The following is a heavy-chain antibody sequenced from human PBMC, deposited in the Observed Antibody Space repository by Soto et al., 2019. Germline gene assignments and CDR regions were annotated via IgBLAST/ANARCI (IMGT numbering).Heavy chain of an antibody. V-gene: IGHV3-66*01. D-gene: IGHD3-16*01. CDR1: GFTVSNNY. Sequence: EEQLVESGGDLVQPGGSLRLSCAASGFTVSNNYMSWVRQAPGKGLEWVSLIYSGGSTYYADSVKGRFIISRDSSKNTLYLQMNSLRAEDTAMYYCAAYSHKGYWGQGTLVTVSS. J-gene: IGHJ4*02. CDR2: IYSGGST. CDR3: AAYSHKGY.